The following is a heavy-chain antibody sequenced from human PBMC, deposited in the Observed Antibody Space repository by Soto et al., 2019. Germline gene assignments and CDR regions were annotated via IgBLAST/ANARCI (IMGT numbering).Heavy chain of an antibody. CDR2: ISAYNGNT. CDR1: GYTFTSYV. V-gene: IGHV1-18*01. Sequence: GASLKVSCKASGYTFTSYVIRWVRQAPGPGLEWMGWISAYNGNTNYAQKLQGRVTMTTDTSTSTAYMELRSLRSDDTAVYYCAREGYYGSGSYLRFDYYYGMDVWGQGTTVTVSS. J-gene: IGHJ6*02. D-gene: IGHD3-10*01. CDR3: AREGYYGSGSYLRFDYYYGMDV.